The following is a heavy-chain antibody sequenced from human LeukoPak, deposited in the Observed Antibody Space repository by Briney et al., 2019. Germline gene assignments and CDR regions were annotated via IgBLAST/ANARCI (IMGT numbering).Heavy chain of an antibody. CDR3: ARVMTVSYFDY. V-gene: IGHV1-46*01. CDR2: INPSGGST. CDR1: GYTFTSYY. J-gene: IGHJ4*02. D-gene: IGHD4-17*01. Sequence: GASVKVSCKASGYTFTSYYMHWVRQAPGQGLEWMGIINPSGGSTSYAQKYQGRVTMTRDMSTSTVYMELSSLRSEDTAVYYCARVMTVSYFDYWGQGTLVTVSS.